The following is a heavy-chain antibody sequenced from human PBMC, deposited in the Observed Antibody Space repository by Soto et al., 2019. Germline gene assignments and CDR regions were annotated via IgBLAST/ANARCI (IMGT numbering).Heavy chain of an antibody. D-gene: IGHD3-22*01. J-gene: IGHJ4*02. Sequence: AETLSLNCTVSGTSISSYYWTWIRQPPGNGLEWIGYVSYSGSTNYNPSLKSRVTISVDMSKNQFSLKLSSVTAADTAVYYCASSNYDSPIPLYYWGQGTLVTVSS. CDR3: ASSNYDSPIPLYY. CDR1: GTSISSYY. V-gene: IGHV4-59*12. CDR2: VSYSGST.